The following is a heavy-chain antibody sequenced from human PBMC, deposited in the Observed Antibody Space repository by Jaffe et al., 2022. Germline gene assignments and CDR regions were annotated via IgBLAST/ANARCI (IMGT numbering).Heavy chain of an antibody. Sequence: EVQLVESGGGLVQPGRSLRLSCTASGFTFGDYAMSWVRQAPGKGLEWVGFIRSKAYGGTTEYAASVKGRFTISRDDSKSIAYLQMNSLKTEDTAVYYCTRDQRRHSGSYYAPFVWGKGTTVTVSS. D-gene: IGHD1-26*01. CDR3: TRDQRRHSGSYYAPFV. CDR1: GFTFGDYA. CDR2: IRSKAYGGTT. J-gene: IGHJ6*04. V-gene: IGHV3-49*04.